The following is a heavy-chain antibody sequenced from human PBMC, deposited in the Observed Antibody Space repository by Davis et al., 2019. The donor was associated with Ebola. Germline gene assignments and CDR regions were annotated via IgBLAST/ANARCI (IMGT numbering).Heavy chain of an antibody. CDR3: ARGQDIVLMVYRCNWFDP. D-gene: IGHD2-8*01. CDR1: GSSSTSYY. Sequence: SETLSLTCTVSGSSSTSYYLSCIRQHPGKGLAWIGYISYSGSTYYNPSLKSRVTISVYTSKNQFSLKLSSVTAADTAVYYCARGQDIVLMVYRCNWFDPWGQGTLVTVSS. V-gene: IGHV4-31*03. CDR2: ISYSGST. J-gene: IGHJ5*02.